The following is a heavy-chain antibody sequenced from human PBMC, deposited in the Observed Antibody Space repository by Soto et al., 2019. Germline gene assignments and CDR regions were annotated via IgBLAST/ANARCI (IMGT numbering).Heavy chain of an antibody. V-gene: IGHV5-10-1*01. CDR1: GYSFTSYW. CDR2: IDPSDSYT. Sequence: PGESLKLSCKGSGYSFTSYWISWVRQMPGKGLEWMGRIDPSDSYTNYSPSFQGHVTISADKSISTAYLQWSSLKASDTAMYYCARPGYCSGGSCFLGGGMDVWGQGTTVTVSS. J-gene: IGHJ6*02. CDR3: ARPGYCSGGSCFLGGGMDV. D-gene: IGHD2-15*01.